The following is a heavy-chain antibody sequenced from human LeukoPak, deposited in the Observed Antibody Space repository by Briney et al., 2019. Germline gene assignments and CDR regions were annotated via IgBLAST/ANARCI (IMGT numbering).Heavy chain of an antibody. Sequence: ASVTVSFKASGYRFSDNYVHWVRQAPGQGLEHMGWINPKSGDTHFSQRFKGRVTMTTDTSINTAYMEMRKLRSDDTAVYYCARGKDDSTGHYDAFDIWGHGTMVTVSS. CDR1: GYRFSDNY. CDR2: INPKSGDT. D-gene: IGHD3-22*01. V-gene: IGHV1-2*02. J-gene: IGHJ3*02. CDR3: ARGKDDSTGHYDAFDI.